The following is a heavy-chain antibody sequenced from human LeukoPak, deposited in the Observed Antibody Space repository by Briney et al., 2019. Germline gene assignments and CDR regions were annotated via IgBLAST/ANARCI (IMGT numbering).Heavy chain of an antibody. CDR3: ARGYYDSSGYSYLDSP. J-gene: IGHJ5*02. V-gene: IGHV1-2*02. Sequence: ASVKVSCKASGYTFTGYYMHWVRQAPGQGLEWMGWINPNSGGTNYAQKFQGRVTMTRDTSISTAYMELSRLRSDDTAVYYCARGYYDSSGYSYLDSPWGQGTLVTVSS. CDR1: GYTFTGYY. CDR2: INPNSGGT. D-gene: IGHD3-22*01.